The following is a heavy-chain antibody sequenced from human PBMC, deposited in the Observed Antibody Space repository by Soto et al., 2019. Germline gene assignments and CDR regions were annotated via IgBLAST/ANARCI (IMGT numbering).Heavy chain of an antibody. V-gene: IGHV3-23*01. D-gene: IGHD6-6*01. CDR3: AKKLVSARPPLD. Sequence: EVQLLESGGGLVQPGGSLRLSCAASGFSFSSYVMGWVRQAPGKGLEWVSSIDKSGVDTYYADSVKGRFTISRDNSKNTLVLQMNSLRAEDTATYYGAKKLVSARPPLDWGQGALVIVSS. CDR2: IDKSGVDT. CDR1: GFSFSSYV. J-gene: IGHJ4*02.